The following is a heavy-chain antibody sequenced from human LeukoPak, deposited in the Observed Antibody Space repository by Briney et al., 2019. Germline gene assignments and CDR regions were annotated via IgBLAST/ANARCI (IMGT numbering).Heavy chain of an antibody. Sequence: GASVKVSCKASGYTFTGYYMHWVRQAPGQGLEWMGWINPNSGGTNYAQKFQGGVTMTRDTSISTAYMELSRRRSDDTAVYYCARGGTMVRGPWDFDYWGQGTLVTVSS. J-gene: IGHJ4*02. V-gene: IGHV1-2*02. CDR3: ARGGTMVRGPWDFDY. D-gene: IGHD3-10*01. CDR1: GYTFTGYY. CDR2: INPNSGGT.